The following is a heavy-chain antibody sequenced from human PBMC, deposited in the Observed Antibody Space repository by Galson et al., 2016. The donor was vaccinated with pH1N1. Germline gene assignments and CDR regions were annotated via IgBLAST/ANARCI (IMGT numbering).Heavy chain of an antibody. J-gene: IGHJ2*01. CDR2: IYPRDSDT. Sequence: QSGAEVKKPGESVKISCKGSGYSFSTSWIGWVRQMPGKGLEWMGIIYPRDSDTHYSPSFQGQVTISADNSISTAYLQWSSLQASDTAMFFCARVAGSGYKPRYFDLWGRGTLVSVSS. D-gene: IGHD5-12*01. V-gene: IGHV5-51*01. CDR1: GYSFSTSW. CDR3: ARVAGSGYKPRYFDL.